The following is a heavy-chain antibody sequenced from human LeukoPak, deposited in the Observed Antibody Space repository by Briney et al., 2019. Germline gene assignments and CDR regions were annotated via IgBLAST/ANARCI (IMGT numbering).Heavy chain of an antibody. CDR3: ASATLRCSGGSCYEMDV. V-gene: IGHV1-69*06. D-gene: IGHD2-15*01. CDR2: VIPLFGTP. J-gene: IGHJ6*04. CDR1: GGTFSSYT. Sequence: ASVKVSCKASGGTFSSYTISWVRQAPGQGLEWMGGVIPLFGTPDYAQKFQDRLTITADKSTSTAYMELSSLRSEDTAVYYCASATLRCSGGSCYEMDVWGKGTTVTVSS.